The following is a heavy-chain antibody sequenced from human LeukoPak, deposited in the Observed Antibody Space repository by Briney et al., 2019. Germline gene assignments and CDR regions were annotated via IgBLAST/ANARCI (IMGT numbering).Heavy chain of an antibody. CDR2: IWYDGSNK. V-gene: IGHV3-33*01. CDR1: GFTFSSYG. D-gene: IGHD3-9*01. Sequence: GGSLRLSCAASGFTFSSYGMHWVRQAPGKGLEWVAVIWYDGSNKYYADSVKGRFTISRDNSKNTLYLQMNSLRAEDTAVYYCARDEAYYDILTGYYLGGLDYWGQGTLVTVSS. J-gene: IGHJ4*02. CDR3: ARDEAYYDILTGYYLGGLDY.